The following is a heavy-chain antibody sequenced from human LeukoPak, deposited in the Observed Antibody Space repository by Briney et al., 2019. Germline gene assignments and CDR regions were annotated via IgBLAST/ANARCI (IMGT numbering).Heavy chain of an antibody. V-gene: IGHV3-48*01. CDR2: ISGSSSTV. J-gene: IGHJ4*02. CDR1: GFTFNFYN. D-gene: IGHD3-22*01. CDR3: ARIDSRVDLSVDF. Sequence: GGSLRLSCAASGFTFNFYNMNWVRQAPGKGLEWLSYISGSSSTVHYADSVKGRFTVSRDNAKNSLYLQMDSLRAEDTAVYYCARIDSRVDLSVDFGGQGTLVTVAS.